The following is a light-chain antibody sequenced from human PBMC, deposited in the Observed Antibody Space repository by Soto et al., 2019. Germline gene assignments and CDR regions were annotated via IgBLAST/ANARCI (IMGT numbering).Light chain of an antibody. CDR1: QRISTY. CDR2: DAS. J-gene: IGKJ1*01. V-gene: IGKV1-39*01. Sequence: DIQMTQSPSSLSASVGDRVTITCRASQRISTYLNWYQQKPGKAPKFLIYDASNLQSGVPSRFSGGGSGTDFTLTISSLQPEDFATYYCQQSYSTPRTFGQGTK. CDR3: QQSYSTPRT.